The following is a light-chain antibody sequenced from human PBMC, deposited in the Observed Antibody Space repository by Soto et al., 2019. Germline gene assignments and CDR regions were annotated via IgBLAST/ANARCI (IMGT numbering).Light chain of an antibody. CDR1: QSISRY. CDR2: AAS. V-gene: IGKV1-39*01. CDR3: QQSYSTIT. J-gene: IGKJ4*01. Sequence: DIPITQSPSSVSASVGDRVTITCRASQSISRYLNWYQQKPGKAPKLLIYAASSLQSGVPSRFSGSGSGTDFTLTISSLQPEDFATYHCQQSYSTITFGGGTKVDIK.